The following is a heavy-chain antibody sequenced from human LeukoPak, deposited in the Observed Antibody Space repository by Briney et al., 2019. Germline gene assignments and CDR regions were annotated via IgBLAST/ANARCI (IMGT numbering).Heavy chain of an antibody. D-gene: IGHD5-24*01. CDR3: ARRTTIMGPFDY. V-gene: IGHV1-69*02. CDR2: IIPILGIA. J-gene: IGHJ4*02. CDR1: GGTFSSYT. Sequence: SVKVSCKASGGTFSSYTISWVRQAPGQGLEWMGRIIPILGIANYAQKFQGRVTITADKSTSTAYMELSSLRSEDTAVYYCARRTTIMGPFDYWGQETLVTVSS.